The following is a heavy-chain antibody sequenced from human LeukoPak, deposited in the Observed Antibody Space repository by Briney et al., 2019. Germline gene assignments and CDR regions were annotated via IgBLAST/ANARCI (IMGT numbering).Heavy chain of an antibody. J-gene: IGHJ4*02. V-gene: IGHV4-61*02. CDR3: ARVSGYDWESSYDY. CDR1: GGSISSGNDY. D-gene: IGHD5-12*01. Sequence: PSETLSLTCTVSGGSISSGNDYWSWIRQPAGKGLEWIGRIHTSGSTIYNPSLESRVTISVDTSKNQFSLKLSSVTAADTAVYYCARVSGYDWESSYDYWGQGTLVTVSS. CDR2: IHTSGST.